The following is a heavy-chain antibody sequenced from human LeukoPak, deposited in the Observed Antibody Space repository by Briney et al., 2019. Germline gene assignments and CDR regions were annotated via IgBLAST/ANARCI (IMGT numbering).Heavy chain of an antibody. CDR1: GGSISSYY. CDR2: IYHSGRT. D-gene: IGHD3-10*01. CDR3: ARTGNYGTDDY. Sequence: ASETLSLTCTVSGGSISSYYWGWMRQPPGKGLEWIGSIYHSGRTHYNPSLKSRVIISVDTSKNYFSLKLSSVTAADTAMYYCARTGNYGTDDYWGQGTLVTVSS. J-gene: IGHJ4*02. V-gene: IGHV4-38-2*02.